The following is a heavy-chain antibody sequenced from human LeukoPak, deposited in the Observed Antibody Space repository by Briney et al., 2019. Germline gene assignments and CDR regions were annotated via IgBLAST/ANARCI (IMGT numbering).Heavy chain of an antibody. D-gene: IGHD6-19*01. J-gene: IGHJ6*02. CDR2: IYPGDSNT. Sequence: GESLKISCKASGYSFTSYWIGWVRQMPGKGLEWMGIIYPGDSNTIYSPSFQGQVTMSADKSIRTAYLQWSSLKASDTAMYYCARVIAVADYYYGMDVWGQGTTVTVSS. V-gene: IGHV5-51*01. CDR3: ARVIAVADYYYGMDV. CDR1: GYSFTSYW.